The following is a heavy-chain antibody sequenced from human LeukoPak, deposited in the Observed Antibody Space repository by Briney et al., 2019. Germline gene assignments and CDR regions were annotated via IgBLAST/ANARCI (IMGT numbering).Heavy chain of an antibody. CDR1: GFTFSNYW. V-gene: IGHV3-7*01. CDR3: ARAQGYFDH. Sequence: PGGSLRLSCAASGFTFSNYWMSWVRQAPGKGLEWVANIKKDGSEKYYADSVKGRFTISRDNAKNSLYLQVSRLRAEDTAVYYCARAQGYFDHWGQGTLVSVPS. CDR2: IKKDGSEK. J-gene: IGHJ4*02.